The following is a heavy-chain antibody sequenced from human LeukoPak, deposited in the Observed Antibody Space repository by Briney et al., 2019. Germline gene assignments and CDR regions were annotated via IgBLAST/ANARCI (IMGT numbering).Heavy chain of an antibody. V-gene: IGHV5-51*01. J-gene: IGHJ5*01. Sequence: GESLKFSCKGFGDTLLKSWIGWVRQVPGKGLEWMGIINPDDSEIRYSPSFQGQVTISVDRSTKTAYLQWRSLEASDTALYYCSRPVMCTTASCSHDSWGQGTLVTVSS. CDR2: INPDDSEI. D-gene: IGHD2-21*01. CDR3: SRPVMCTTASCSHDS. CDR1: GDTLLKSW.